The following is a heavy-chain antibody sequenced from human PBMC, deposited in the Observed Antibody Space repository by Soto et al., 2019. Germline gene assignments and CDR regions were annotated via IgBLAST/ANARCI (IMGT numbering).Heavy chain of an antibody. D-gene: IGHD1-26*01. CDR3: AKDSSGTSQAYFDY. V-gene: IGHV3-66*01. CDR1: GFTVISNY. CDR2: IYSAGNT. Sequence: PGGSLRLSCAASGFTVISNYMSCVLQAPGKGLEWISIIYSAGNTYYADSVKGRFTISRDNSKNTLYLQMNILRPDDTAVYYWAKDSSGTSQAYFDYRGQGIPVTV. J-gene: IGHJ4*02.